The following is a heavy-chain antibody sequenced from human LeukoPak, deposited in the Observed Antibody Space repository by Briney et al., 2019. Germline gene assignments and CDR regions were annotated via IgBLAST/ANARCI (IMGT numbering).Heavy chain of an antibody. CDR2: ISSSGSTI. Sequence: GGSLRLSCAASGFTFSSYEMNWVCQAPGKGLEWVSYISSSGSTIYYADSVKGRFTISRDNAKNSLYPQMNSLRAEDTAVYYCAELGITMIGGVWGKGTTVTISS. CDR3: AELGITMIGGV. D-gene: IGHD3-10*02. CDR1: GFTFSSYE. J-gene: IGHJ6*04. V-gene: IGHV3-48*03.